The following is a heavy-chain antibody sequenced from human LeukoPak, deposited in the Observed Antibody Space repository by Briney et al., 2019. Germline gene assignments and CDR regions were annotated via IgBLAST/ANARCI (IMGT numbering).Heavy chain of an antibody. D-gene: IGHD3-22*01. CDR1: GGSISSGGYY. CDR2: IYYSGST. Sequence: SETLSLTCTVSGGSISSGGYYWSWIRQHPGKGLEWIGYIYYSGSTYYNPSLKSRVTISVDTSKNQLSLKLSSVTAADTAVYYCARAVTMIDAFDIWGQGTMVTVSS. CDR3: ARAVTMIDAFDI. J-gene: IGHJ3*02. V-gene: IGHV4-31*03.